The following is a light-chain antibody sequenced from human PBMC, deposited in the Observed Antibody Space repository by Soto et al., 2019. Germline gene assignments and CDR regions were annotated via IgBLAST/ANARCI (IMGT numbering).Light chain of an antibody. CDR3: QHYNTWPWT. CDR2: GAS. Sequence: ELVMTQSPATLSVSPGERATLSCRASHSVSSSLAWYQQKPGQAPRLLISGASTRAAGIPARFSGSGSGTEFTLTISSLQSEDFAAYYCQHYNTWPWTFGQGTKVDIK. V-gene: IGKV3-15*01. J-gene: IGKJ1*01. CDR1: HSVSSS.